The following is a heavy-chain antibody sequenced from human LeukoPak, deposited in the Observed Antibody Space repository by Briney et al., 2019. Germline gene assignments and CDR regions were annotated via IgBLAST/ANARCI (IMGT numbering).Heavy chain of an antibody. CDR3: ARGATYISGHHDA. Sequence: GASVKVSCKASGYTFTSYSMQWVRQAPGQGLEWMGIINPSGDSTSYTQKLQGRLTMTRDTSTNTVYTELSSLRSDDTAVYYCARGATYISGHHDAWGQGTLVTVSS. D-gene: IGHD6-19*01. CDR1: GYTFTSYS. V-gene: IGHV1-46*01. CDR2: INPSGDST. J-gene: IGHJ4*02.